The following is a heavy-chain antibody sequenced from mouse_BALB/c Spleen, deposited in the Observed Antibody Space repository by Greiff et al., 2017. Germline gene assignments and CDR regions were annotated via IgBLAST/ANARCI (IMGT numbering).Heavy chain of an antibody. Sequence: QVQLKESGAELVRPGSSVKISCKASGYAFSSYWMNWVKQRPGQGLEWIGQIYPGDGDTNYNGKFKGKATLTADKSSSTAYMQLSSLTSEDSAVYFCARSEVLRYFDYWGQGTTLTVSS. CDR3: ARSEVLRYFDY. J-gene: IGHJ2*01. V-gene: IGHV1-80*01. D-gene: IGHD1-1*01. CDR1: GYAFSSYW. CDR2: IYPGDGDT.